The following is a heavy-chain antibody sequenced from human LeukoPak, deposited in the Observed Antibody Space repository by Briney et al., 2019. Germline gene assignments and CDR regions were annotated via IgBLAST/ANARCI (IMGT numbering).Heavy chain of an antibody. D-gene: IGHD6-19*01. Sequence: ASVKVSCKASGYTFTGYYMHWVRQAPGQGLEWMGWINPNSGGTNYAQKFQGRVTMTRDTSISTAYMELRSLRSDDTAVYYCARENPLAVAGLDAFDIWGQGTMVTVSS. V-gene: IGHV1-2*02. CDR1: GYTFTGYY. CDR3: ARENPLAVAGLDAFDI. J-gene: IGHJ3*02. CDR2: INPNSGGT.